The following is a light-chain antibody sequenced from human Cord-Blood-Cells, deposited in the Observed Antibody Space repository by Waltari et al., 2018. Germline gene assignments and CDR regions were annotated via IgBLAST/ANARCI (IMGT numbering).Light chain of an antibody. Sequence: DLQMTQSPSSLSAYVGDSVTITCRASQSISSYLNWYQQKPGNAPKLLIYAASSLQSGVPSRVSGSGSGTDFTLTIISLQPEDFATYYCQQSYSTPYTFGQGSNREIK. V-gene: IGKV1-39*01. CDR2: AAS. J-gene: IGKJ2*01. CDR3: QQSYSTPYT. CDR1: QSISSY.